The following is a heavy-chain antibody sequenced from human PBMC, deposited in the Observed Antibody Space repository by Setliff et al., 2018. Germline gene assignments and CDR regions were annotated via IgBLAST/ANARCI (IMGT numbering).Heavy chain of an antibody. CDR3: ARDAPYTNTWRYFDH. CDR2: ISTNNGKT. D-gene: IGHD6-13*01. V-gene: IGHV1-18*04. Sequence: ASVKVSCKASGYTFTNYYMHWLRQAPGQGFEWMGWISTNNGKTEYSQKVQGRVTMTTDRSTSTIYMELRSLRSDDTAMYYCARDAPYTNTWRYFDHWGQGTLVTVSS. CDR1: GYTFTNYY. J-gene: IGHJ4*02.